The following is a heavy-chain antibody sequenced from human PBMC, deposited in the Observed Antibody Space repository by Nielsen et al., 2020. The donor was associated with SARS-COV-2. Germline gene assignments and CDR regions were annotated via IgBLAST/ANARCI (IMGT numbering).Heavy chain of an antibody. Sequence: SETLSLTCTVSGDSVSSGSYYWSWIRQPPGKGLEWIGYIYYSGSTNYNPSLKSRVTISVDTSKNQFSLKLSSVTAADTAVYYCARSYDILTAHGGFDYWGQGTLVTVSS. J-gene: IGHJ4*02. D-gene: IGHD3-9*01. CDR2: IYYSGST. CDR3: ARSYDILTAHGGFDY. CDR1: GDSVSSGSYY. V-gene: IGHV4-61*01.